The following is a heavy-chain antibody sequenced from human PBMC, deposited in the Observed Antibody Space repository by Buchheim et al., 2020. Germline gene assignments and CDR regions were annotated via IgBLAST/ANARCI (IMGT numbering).Heavy chain of an antibody. Sequence: EVQLVDSGGDLVQPGGSLRLSCAASGFTFSDYWMTWVRQAPGKGLEWVANIKEDGSEIYYVDSVKRRFPISRDNAKNSLYLQMNILRAEDTAVYYCARDSQRYCSGGSCYYGEPYFDYWGQGTL. D-gene: IGHD2-15*01. J-gene: IGHJ4*02. V-gene: IGHV3-7*01. CDR3: ARDSQRYCSGGSCYYGEPYFDY. CDR2: IKEDGSEI. CDR1: GFTFSDYW.